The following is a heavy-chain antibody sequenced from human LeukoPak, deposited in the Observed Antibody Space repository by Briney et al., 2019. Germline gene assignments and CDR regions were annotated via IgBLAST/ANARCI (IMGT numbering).Heavy chain of an antibody. CDR3: ARDAGGYSGKYGMDV. Sequence: ASVKVSCKASGYTFTSYYMHWVRQAPGQGLEWMGIINPSGGSTSYAQKFQGRVTMTRDTSTSTVYMELSSLRSEDTAVYYCARDAGGYSGKYGMDVRGQGTTVTVSS. CDR2: INPSGGST. D-gene: IGHD5-12*01. CDR1: GYTFTSYY. J-gene: IGHJ6*02. V-gene: IGHV1-46*01.